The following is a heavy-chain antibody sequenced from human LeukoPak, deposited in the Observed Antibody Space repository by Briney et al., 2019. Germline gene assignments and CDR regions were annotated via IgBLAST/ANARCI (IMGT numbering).Heavy chain of an antibody. CDR2: ISGSAYST. D-gene: IGHD2-2*01. V-gene: IGHV3-23*01. CDR3: AKDRGYCSSTSCPVDY. CDR1: GFTFSSYA. Sequence: TGGSLRLSCAASGFTFSSYAMTWVRQAPGKGLEWISAISGSAYSTSYADSVKGRFTISRDNSKNTLYLQMNSLRAEDTAVYYCAKDRGYCSSTSCPVDYWGQGTLVTVSS. J-gene: IGHJ4*02.